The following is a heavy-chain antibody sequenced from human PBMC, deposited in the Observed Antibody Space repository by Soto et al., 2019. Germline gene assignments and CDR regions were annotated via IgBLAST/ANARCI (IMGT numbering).Heavy chain of an antibody. CDR2: IYHSGST. D-gene: IGHD3-22*01. CDR3: ARDRNYYDSSGYYYSNWFDP. CDR1: GYSISGGYY. J-gene: IGHJ5*02. V-gene: IGHV4-38-2*02. Sequence: SETLSLTCAVSGYSISGGYYWGRIRQPPGKGLEWIGSIYHSGSTYYNPSLKSRVTISVDTSKNQFSLKLSSVTAADTAVYYCARDRNYYDSSGYYYSNWFDPWGQGTLVTVSS.